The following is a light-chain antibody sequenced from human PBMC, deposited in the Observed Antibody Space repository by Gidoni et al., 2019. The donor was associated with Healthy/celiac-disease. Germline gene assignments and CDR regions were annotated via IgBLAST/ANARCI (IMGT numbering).Light chain of an antibody. V-gene: IGKV1-39*01. CDR3: QQSYSTLWT. CDR2: AAS. J-gene: IGKJ1*01. Sequence: DIQMTQPPSFLSASVGDRVTITCRASQSISSYLNWYQQKPGKAPKLLIYAASSLQSGVPSRFSGSGSGTDFTLTISSLQPEDFATYYCQQSYSTLWTFGQGTKVEIK. CDR1: QSISSY.